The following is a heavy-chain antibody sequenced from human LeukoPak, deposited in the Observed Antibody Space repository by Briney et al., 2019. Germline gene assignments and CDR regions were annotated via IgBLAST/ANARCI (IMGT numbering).Heavy chain of an antibody. CDR3: ARDQIGSW. CDR2: ISGSSSHI. J-gene: IGHJ4*02. CDR1: GFTSSDYY. D-gene: IGHD6-13*01. Sequence: PGGSLRLSCEASGFTSSDYYLSWIRQAPGKGLEWISYISGSSSHINYADSVKGRFTISRDNAKKSVYLQMDSLRAEDTAVYYCARDQIGSWWGQGTLVIVSS. V-gene: IGHV3-11*06.